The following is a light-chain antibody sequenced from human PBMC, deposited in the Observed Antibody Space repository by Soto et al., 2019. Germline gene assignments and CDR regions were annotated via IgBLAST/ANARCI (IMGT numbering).Light chain of an antibody. V-gene: IGKV1-39*01. CDR1: QSISSY. J-gene: IGKJ1*01. CDR2: AAS. CDR3: QQSYSTPRT. Sequence: DIQTTQSPSSLSASVGDRVTITCRASQSISSYLNWYQQKPGKAPKLLIYAASSLQSGVPSRFSGSGSGTGFTLTISSLQPEDFATYYCQQSYSTPRTFGQGTKVDIK.